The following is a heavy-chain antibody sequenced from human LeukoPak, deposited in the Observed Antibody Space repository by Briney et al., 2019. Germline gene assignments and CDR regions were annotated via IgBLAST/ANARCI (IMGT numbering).Heavy chain of an antibody. D-gene: IGHD3-10*01. Sequence: SETLSLTCTVSGGSISSGSYYWRWIRQPAGTGLEWIGRIYTRGSTNYNPSLKSRVTISLDTSKNQFSLKMSSVTAADTAVYYCAGNYYGSGSYYSEDRYWGQGTLVTVSS. J-gene: IGHJ4*02. CDR2: IYTRGST. V-gene: IGHV4-61*02. CDR1: GGSISSGSYY. CDR3: AGNYYGSGSYYSEDRY.